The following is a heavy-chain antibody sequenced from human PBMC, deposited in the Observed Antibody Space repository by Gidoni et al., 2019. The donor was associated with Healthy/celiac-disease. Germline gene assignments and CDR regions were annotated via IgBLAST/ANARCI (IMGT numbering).Heavy chain of an antibody. CDR1: GFTFVGYA. Sequence: EVQLVESGGGVVQPGGSLRLSCAASGFTFVGYALHWVRQAPGKGLEWVSLISGDGGSTYYADSVKGRFTISRDNSKNSLYLQMNSLRTEDTALYYCAKDYAAPDYGDYLFSYFDYWGQGTLVTVSS. D-gene: IGHD4-17*01. CDR3: AKDYAAPDYGDYLFSYFDY. J-gene: IGHJ4*02. V-gene: IGHV3-43*02. CDR2: ISGDGGST.